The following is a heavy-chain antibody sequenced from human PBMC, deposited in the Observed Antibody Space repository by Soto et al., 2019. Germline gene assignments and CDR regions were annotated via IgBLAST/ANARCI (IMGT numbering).Heavy chain of an antibody. J-gene: IGHJ6*02. CDR3: AQIGDFWWWGMDV. V-gene: IGHV3-23*01. CDR1: GFTFSTYA. Sequence: RLYCAASGFTFSTYAMTWVCQAPGKGLERVAIISSSGDGTYYVDSVKGRFTISRDNSRNTLNLQMNSLRAEDTAVYYCAQIGDFWWWGMDVWGQGTTVTFS. CDR2: ISSSGDGT. D-gene: IGHD3-3*01.